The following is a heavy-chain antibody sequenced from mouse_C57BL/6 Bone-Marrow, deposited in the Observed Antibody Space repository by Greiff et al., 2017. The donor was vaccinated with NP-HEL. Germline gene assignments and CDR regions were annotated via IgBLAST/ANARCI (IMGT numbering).Heavy chain of an antibody. CDR3: ARDYYYGSSPHFDY. CDR2: IYPGSGNT. Sequence: VKLVESGAELVRPGASVKLSCKASGYTFTDYDINWVKQRPGQGLEWIARIYPGSGNTYYNEKFKGKATLTAEKSSSTAYMQLSSLTSEDSAVYFCARDYYYGSSPHFDYWGQGTTLTVSS. J-gene: IGHJ2*01. D-gene: IGHD1-1*01. V-gene: IGHV1-76*01. CDR1: GYTFTDYD.